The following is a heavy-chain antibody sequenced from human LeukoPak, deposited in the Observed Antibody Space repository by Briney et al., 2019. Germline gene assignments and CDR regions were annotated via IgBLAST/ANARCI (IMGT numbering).Heavy chain of an antibody. CDR2: ICTTGTT. Sequence: PSETLSLTCTVSGASISGYYWSWIRQPAGKGLEWIGRICTTGTTNYNPSLKSRVTMSVDTSKNQFSLRLSSVTAADTAVYYCARGEYCNYNGVSQRSAPRNDYWGQGTLVTVSS. V-gene: IGHV4-4*07. CDR3: ARGEYCNYNGVSQRSAPRNDY. D-gene: IGHD3-10*01. J-gene: IGHJ4*02. CDR1: GASISGYY.